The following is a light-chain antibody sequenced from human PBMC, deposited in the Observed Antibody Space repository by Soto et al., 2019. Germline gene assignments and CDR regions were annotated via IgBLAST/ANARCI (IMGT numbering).Light chain of an antibody. CDR1: SSDVGGYNY. Sequence: QSVLTQPPSASGSPGQSVTISCIGTSSDVGGYNYVSWYQQHPGKAPKLMIYEVSKRPSGVPDRFSGSKSGNTASLTVSGLQAEDEADYYCSSYAASNNLGVFGGWTKLTVL. V-gene: IGLV2-8*01. J-gene: IGLJ2*01. CDR2: EVS. CDR3: SSYAASNNLGV.